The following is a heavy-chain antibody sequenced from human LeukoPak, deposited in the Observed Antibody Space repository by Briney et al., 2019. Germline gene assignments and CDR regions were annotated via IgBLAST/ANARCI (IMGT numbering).Heavy chain of an antibody. V-gene: IGHV3-15*05. CDR1: GFSINDAW. CDR2: IKRQSDGGTT. J-gene: IGHJ6*03. D-gene: IGHD2-2*01. CDR3: ATPQPKSLPKSYSSRFSHYYYYMDV. Sequence: GGSLRLSCVASGFSINDAWMSWVRQAPGKGLEWLGRIKRQSDGGTTDYAAPAKGRFTFSRDESRNTLYLQMNSLETEDTAVYYCATPQPKSLPKSYSSRFSHYYYYMDVWGKGTTVTVSS.